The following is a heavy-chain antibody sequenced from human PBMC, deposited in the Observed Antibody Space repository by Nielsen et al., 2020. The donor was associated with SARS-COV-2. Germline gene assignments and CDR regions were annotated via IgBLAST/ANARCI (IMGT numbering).Heavy chain of an antibody. J-gene: IGHJ6*02. CDR3: ARENSGPGETASYGMDL. CDR1: GYSFSRYP. D-gene: IGHD3-10*01. CDR2: IDTNIGKP. V-gene: IGHV7-4-1*02. Sequence: ASVKVPCKASGYSFSRYPMNWVRQAPGQGLEWMGWIDTNIGKPTPAQGFTGRFVFSSDTSVSTASLQISTLRAEDTAVYYCARENSGPGETASYGMDLWGQGTTVTVSS.